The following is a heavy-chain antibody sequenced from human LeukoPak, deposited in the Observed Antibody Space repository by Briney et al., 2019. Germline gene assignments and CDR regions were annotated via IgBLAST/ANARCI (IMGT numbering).Heavy chain of an antibody. V-gene: IGHV3-74*01. CDR3: VTPRDYGELYYFDY. CDR2: INTDGSST. J-gene: IGHJ4*02. CDR1: GFTFSSYW. D-gene: IGHD4-17*01. Sequence: GGSLRLSCAASGFTFSSYWMHWVRQAPGKGLVWVSRINTDGSSTSYADSVKGRFTISRDNAKNTLYLQMNSLRAEDTAVCYCVTPRDYGELYYFDYWGQGTLVSVSS.